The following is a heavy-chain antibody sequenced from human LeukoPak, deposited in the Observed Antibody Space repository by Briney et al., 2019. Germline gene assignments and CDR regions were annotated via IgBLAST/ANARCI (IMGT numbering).Heavy chain of an antibody. V-gene: IGHV3-21*01. J-gene: IGHJ3*02. Sequence: GGSLRLSCAASGFTFSSYSMNWVRQAPGKGLEWVSSISSNSSYIYYADSVKGRFTISRDNAKNSLYLQMNSLRAEDTAVYYWAKWYSNLVYAFEIWGQGTMVPVSS. CDR2: ISSNSSYI. CDR1: GFTFSSYS. CDR3: AKWYSNLVYAFEI. D-gene: IGHD4-11*01.